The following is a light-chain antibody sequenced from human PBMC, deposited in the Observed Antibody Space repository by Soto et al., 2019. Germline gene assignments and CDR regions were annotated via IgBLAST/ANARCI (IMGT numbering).Light chain of an antibody. CDR3: HSRA. Sequence: KQMTQSPSTLSASVGDSVTITCRASQSISNWLAWYQHKPGKVPKLLIYDASSLESGVPSRFSGCGSGTEFTLTISGLQPDDFATYYCHSRAFGQGTRLEIK. CDR2: DAS. CDR1: QSISNW. J-gene: IGKJ5*01. V-gene: IGKV1-5*01.